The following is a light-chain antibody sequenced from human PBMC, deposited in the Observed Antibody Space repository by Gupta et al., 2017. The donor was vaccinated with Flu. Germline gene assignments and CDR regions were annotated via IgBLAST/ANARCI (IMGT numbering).Light chain of an antibody. J-gene: IGKJ2*01. CDR3: QQYNNWPYT. Sequence: EIAMTQSPATLSVSPGERATLYCRASQGVSSNLAWYQQKPGQAPRLLIYGASTRATGIPARFSGSGSGTEFTLTISSLQSEDFAVYYCQQYNNWPYTFGQGTKLEIK. CDR1: QGVSSN. CDR2: GAS. V-gene: IGKV3-15*01.